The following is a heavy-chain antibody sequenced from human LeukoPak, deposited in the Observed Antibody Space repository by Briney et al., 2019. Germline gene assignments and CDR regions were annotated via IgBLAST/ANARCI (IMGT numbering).Heavy chain of an antibody. Sequence: PGGSLRLSCAASGFTFSRYAMSWVRQAPGKGLEWVSAISGSGGSTYYADSVKGRFTISRDNSKNTLYLQMNSLRAEDTAVYYCAKDHDTMVRGVIRRGFDYWGQGTLVTVSS. J-gene: IGHJ4*02. V-gene: IGHV3-23*01. CDR3: AKDHDTMVRGVIRRGFDY. CDR1: GFTFSRYA. CDR2: ISGSGGST. D-gene: IGHD3-10*01.